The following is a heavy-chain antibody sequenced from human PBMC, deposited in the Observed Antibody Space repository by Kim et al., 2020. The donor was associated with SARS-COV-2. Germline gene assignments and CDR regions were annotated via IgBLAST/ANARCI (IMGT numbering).Heavy chain of an antibody. CDR2: INAGNGNT. CDR3: ARGMVGSSGCHT. Sequence: ASVKVSCKASGYTFTSYAMHWVRQAPGQRLEWMGWINAGNGNTKYSQKFQGRVTITRDTSASTAYMELSSLRSEDTAVYYCARGMVGSSGCHTWGQGTLVTVSS. V-gene: IGHV1-3*01. CDR1: GYTFTSYA. J-gene: IGHJ4*02. D-gene: IGHD6-19*01.